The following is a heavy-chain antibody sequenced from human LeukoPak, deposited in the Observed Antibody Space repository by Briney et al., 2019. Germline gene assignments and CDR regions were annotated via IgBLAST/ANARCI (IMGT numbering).Heavy chain of an antibody. CDR3: ARVLLSDYYDNYYYYGMDV. Sequence: LTGGSLRLSCAASGFTFSSYGMHWVRQAPGKGLEWVAVIWYDGSNKYYADSVKGRFTISRDNSKNTLYLQMNSLRAEDTAVYYCARVLLSDYYDNYYYYGMDVWGQGTTVTVSS. D-gene: IGHD3-22*01. CDR1: GFTFSSYG. J-gene: IGHJ6*02. CDR2: IWYDGSNK. V-gene: IGHV3-33*01.